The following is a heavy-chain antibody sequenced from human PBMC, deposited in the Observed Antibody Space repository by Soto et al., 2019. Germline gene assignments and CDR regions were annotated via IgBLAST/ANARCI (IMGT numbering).Heavy chain of an antibody. D-gene: IGHD3-3*01. CDR3: TTSAFYYDFWSGYYPPDV. J-gene: IGHJ6*02. Sequence: GGSLRLSCAASGFTFSNAWMSWVRQAPGKGLEWVGRIKSKTDGGTTDYAAPVKGRFTISRDDSKNTLYLQMNSLKTEDTAMYYCTTSAFYYDFWSGYYPPDVWGQGTTVTVSS. CDR2: IKSKTDGGTT. CDR1: GFTFSNAW. V-gene: IGHV3-15*01.